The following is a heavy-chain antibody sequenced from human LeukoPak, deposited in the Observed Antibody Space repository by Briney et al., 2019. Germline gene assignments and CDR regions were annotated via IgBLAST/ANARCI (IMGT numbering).Heavy chain of an antibody. CDR2: ISGSGGTT. CDR1: GFTFSSYS. J-gene: IGHJ5*02. CDR3: AKDRFQFTSTYYYDSSGYAQIDGWFDP. D-gene: IGHD3-22*01. V-gene: IGHV3-23*01. Sequence: PGGSLRLSCAASGFTFSSYSMNWVRQAPGKGLEWVSGISGSGGTTYHADSVKGRFTISRDNSKNTLYLQMNSLRAEDTAVYYCAKDRFQFTSTYYYDSSGYAQIDGWFDPWGQGTLVTVSS.